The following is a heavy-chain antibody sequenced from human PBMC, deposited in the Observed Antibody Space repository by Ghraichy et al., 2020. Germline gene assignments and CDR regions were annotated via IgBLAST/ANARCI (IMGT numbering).Heavy chain of an antibody. CDR1: GFTFDDYT. V-gene: IGHV3-43*01. Sequence: GALRLSCAASGFTFDDYTMHWVRQAPGKGLEWVSLISWDGGSTYYADSVKGRFTISRDNSKNSLYLQMNSLRTEDTALYYCAKDKSGSYYGGVDYWGQGTLVTVSS. J-gene: IGHJ4*02. CDR3: AKDKSGSYYGGVDY. D-gene: IGHD1-26*01. CDR2: ISWDGGST.